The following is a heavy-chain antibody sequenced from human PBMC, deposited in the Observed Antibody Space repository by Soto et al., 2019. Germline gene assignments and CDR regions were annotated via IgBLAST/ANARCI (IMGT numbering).Heavy chain of an antibody. CDR3: ARGRENYSYFDY. D-gene: IGHD1-26*01. J-gene: IGHJ4*02. V-gene: IGHV3-74*01. CDR2: VNSDGHDT. Sequence: EVQLVESGGGLVQPGGSLRLSCAASGFTFSTYWMHWVRQTPGKGLEWVSRVNSDGHDTVYAESVKGRFTPSRDNAKNTVSLQMSSLKAEDTAVYYCARGRENYSYFDYWGQGIVVTVSS. CDR1: GFTFSTYW.